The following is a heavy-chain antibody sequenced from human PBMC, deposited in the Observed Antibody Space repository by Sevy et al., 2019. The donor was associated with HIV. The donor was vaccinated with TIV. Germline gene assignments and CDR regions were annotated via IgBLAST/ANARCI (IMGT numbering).Heavy chain of an antibody. CDR3: ARGRCCSSTSSFDY. D-gene: IGHD2-2*01. CDR1: GFIFSKFG. Sequence: GGSLRLSCAASGFIFSKFGMHWVRQAPGKGLEWVTFIRYDGSTKYYVESVKGRFTISRDNSKNTLYLQMNSLRPEDTAVYYCARGRCCSSTSSFDYWGQGTLVTVSS. J-gene: IGHJ4*02. CDR2: IRYDGSTK. V-gene: IGHV3-30*02.